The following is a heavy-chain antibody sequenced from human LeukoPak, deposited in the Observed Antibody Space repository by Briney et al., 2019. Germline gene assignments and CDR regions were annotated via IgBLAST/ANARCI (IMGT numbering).Heavy chain of an antibody. Sequence: GGSLRLSCAASGFTFSNYWMSWVRQAPGKGLEWVANMKEDGGEINYVDSVTGRFIISRDNARGSLYLQMNSLRAEDTAVYYCVRDRGYSNFDYWGQGSLVTVSS. CDR2: MKEDGGEI. J-gene: IGHJ4*02. V-gene: IGHV3-7*01. D-gene: IGHD4-11*01. CDR1: GFTFSNYW. CDR3: VRDRGYSNFDY.